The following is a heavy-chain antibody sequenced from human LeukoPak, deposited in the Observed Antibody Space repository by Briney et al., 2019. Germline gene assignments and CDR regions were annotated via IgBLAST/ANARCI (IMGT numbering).Heavy chain of an antibody. J-gene: IGHJ4*02. CDR2: FYHSGST. D-gene: IGHD4-11*01. CDR3: ARGSYSDYVVNY. CDR1: GYSISSGFY. Sequence: RPSETLSLTCTVSGYSISSGFYWGWIRQPPGKGLEWIGTFYHSGSTHYIPSLKSRVTISVDTSKNQFSLKLSSVTVADTAVYFCARGSYSDYVVNYWGQGILVTVSS. V-gene: IGHV4-38-2*02.